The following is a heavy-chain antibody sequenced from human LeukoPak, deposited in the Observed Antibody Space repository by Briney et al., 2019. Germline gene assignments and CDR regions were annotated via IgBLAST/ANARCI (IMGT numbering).Heavy chain of an antibody. D-gene: IGHD4-17*01. CDR2: IYYSGTT. CDR3: ARYSRVTKIRERSSYGMDV. J-gene: IGHJ6*02. V-gene: IGHV4-59*12. Sequence: PSETLSLTCTVSGGSISSYYWSWVRQPPGKGLEWIGCIYYSGTTDYNPSLKSRVTMSIDTSKSQFSLKLSSVTAADTAVYYCARYSRVTKIRERSSYGMDVWGQGTTVTVSS. CDR1: GGSISSYY.